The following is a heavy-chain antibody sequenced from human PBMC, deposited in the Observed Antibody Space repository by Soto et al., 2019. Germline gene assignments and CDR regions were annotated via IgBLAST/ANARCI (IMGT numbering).Heavy chain of an antibody. Sequence: SETLSLTCTVSGGSIRGGGYYWSWVRQNPRRGLEWIGNIYYSGNTYYNPSLKSRLTISVDTSKNQFSLNLSSVTAADTAVYYCARDRLMATAGTTRHYFGLDVWGQGTTVTVSS. D-gene: IGHD5-18*01. V-gene: IGHV4-31*03. CDR3: ARDRLMATAGTTRHYFGLDV. J-gene: IGHJ6*02. CDR1: GGSIRGGGYY. CDR2: IYYSGNT.